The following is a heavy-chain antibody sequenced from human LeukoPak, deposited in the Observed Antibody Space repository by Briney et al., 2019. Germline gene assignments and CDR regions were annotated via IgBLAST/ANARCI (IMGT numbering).Heavy chain of an antibody. CDR3: ARHVLQPGYYYYGMDV. V-gene: IGHV5-51*01. J-gene: IGHJ6*02. D-gene: IGHD3-10*01. CDR2: IYPGDSDT. CDR1: GYSFTNYW. Sequence: KPGESLKISCKGSGYSFTNYWIGWVRQMPGKGLEWMGIIYPGDSDTRYSPSFQGQVTISADKSISTAYLQWSSLKASDTAMYYCARHVLQPGYYYYGMDVWGQGTTVTVSS.